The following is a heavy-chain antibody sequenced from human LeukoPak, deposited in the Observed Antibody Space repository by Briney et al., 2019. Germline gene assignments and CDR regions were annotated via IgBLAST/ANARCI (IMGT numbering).Heavy chain of an antibody. V-gene: IGHV4-38-2*01. CDR3: ARSKAAAGFDY. Sequence: SETLSLTCAVSGYSISSGYYWGWIRPPPGKGLEWIGRIYHSGSTYYNPSLKSRITISVDTSKNQFSLKLSSVTAADTAVYYCARSKAAAGFDYWGQGTLVTVSS. D-gene: IGHD6-13*01. J-gene: IGHJ4*02. CDR1: GYSISSGYY. CDR2: IYHSGST.